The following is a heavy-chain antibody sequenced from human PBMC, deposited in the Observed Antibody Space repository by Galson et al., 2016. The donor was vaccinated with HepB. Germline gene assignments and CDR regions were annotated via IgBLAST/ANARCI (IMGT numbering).Heavy chain of an antibody. CDR1: GYTFTMYA. Sequence: SVKVSCKASGYTFTMYAIHWVRQAPGQRLEWMGWINARNGNTEYSQRFRDRVTITRDTFASTAYMGLSSLRSEDTAVYYCARWREWELRGAYNALDVWGQGTTVTVSS. V-gene: IGHV1-3*01. CDR3: ARWREWELRGAYNALDV. J-gene: IGHJ6*02. CDR2: INARNGNT. D-gene: IGHD1-26*01.